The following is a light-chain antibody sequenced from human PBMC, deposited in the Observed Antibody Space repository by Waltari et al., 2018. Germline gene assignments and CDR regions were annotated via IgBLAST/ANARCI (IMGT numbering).Light chain of an antibody. V-gene: IGKV3-11*01. J-gene: IGKJ4*01. CDR1: QSISTY. Sequence: EIVLTQSPATLSLSPGERATLSSRASQSISTYLAWYQQKPGQPPRLLIYDASNRATGIPARFSGRGSGTDFTLTISSLEPEDFAIYYCQQRTDWLSFGGGTKVEIK. CDR3: QQRTDWLS. CDR2: DAS.